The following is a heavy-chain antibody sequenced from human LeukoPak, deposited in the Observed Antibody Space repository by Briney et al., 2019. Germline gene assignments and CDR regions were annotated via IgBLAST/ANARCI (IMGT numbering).Heavy chain of an antibody. D-gene: IGHD1-26*01. CDR2: ISSSGSTI. Sequence: PGGSLRLSCAASGFTFSDYYMSWIRQAPGKGLEWVSYISSSGSTIYYADSVKGRFTISRDNSKNTLYLQMNSLRAEDTAVYYCASHIVGATNYYYYMDVWGKGTTVTVSS. J-gene: IGHJ6*03. V-gene: IGHV3-11*01. CDR1: GFTFSDYY. CDR3: ASHIVGATNYYYYMDV.